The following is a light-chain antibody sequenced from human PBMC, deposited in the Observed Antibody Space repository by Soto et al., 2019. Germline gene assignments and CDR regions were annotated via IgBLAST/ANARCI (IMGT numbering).Light chain of an antibody. CDR1: QSVSSY. J-gene: IGKJ4*01. CDR2: DAS. Sequence: EIVLTQSPAPLSLSPGERATLSCRASQSVSSYLAWYQQNPGQAPRLLIYDASNRATGIPARFSGSGSGTDFTLTISSQEPEDFAVYYCQQRSNWPLTCGGGTKVEIK. CDR3: QQRSNWPLT. V-gene: IGKV3-11*01.